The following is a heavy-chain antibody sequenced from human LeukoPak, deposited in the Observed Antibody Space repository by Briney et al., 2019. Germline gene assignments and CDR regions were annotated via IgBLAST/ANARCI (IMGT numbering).Heavy chain of an antibody. Sequence: ASVKVSCKASGYTFTGYYMHWVRQAPGQGLEWMGWINPNSGGTDYEQKFQGRVTMTRDTSISTAYMELGRLRSDDTAVYYCARDLHTSSWYPVPYYYYMDVWGKGTTVTVSS. CDR1: GYTFTGYY. CDR2: INPNSGGT. V-gene: IGHV1-2*02. D-gene: IGHD6-13*01. CDR3: ARDLHTSSWYPVPYYYYMDV. J-gene: IGHJ6*03.